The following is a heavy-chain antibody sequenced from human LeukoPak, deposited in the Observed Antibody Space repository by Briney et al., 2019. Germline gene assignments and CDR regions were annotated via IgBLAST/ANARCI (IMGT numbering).Heavy chain of an antibody. Sequence: GGSLRLSCAASGFTFSSYGMHWVRQAPGKGLEWVAVISYDGSNKYYADSVKGRFTISRDNSKNTQYLQMNSLRAEDTAVYYCAKGGAPIAAAGYFDYWGQGTLVTVSS. CDR3: AKGGAPIAAAGYFDY. J-gene: IGHJ4*02. V-gene: IGHV3-30*18. CDR1: GFTFSSYG. CDR2: ISYDGSNK. D-gene: IGHD6-13*01.